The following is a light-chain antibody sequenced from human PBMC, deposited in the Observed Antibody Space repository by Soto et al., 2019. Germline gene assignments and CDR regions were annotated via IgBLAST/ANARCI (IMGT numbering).Light chain of an antibody. V-gene: IGLV2-14*01. CDR2: EVS. CDR3: SSYTGSNTRYV. CDR1: SSDVGGYKY. Sequence: QSALTQPASVSGSPGQSITISCTGTSSDVGGYKYVSWYQQHPGKTPQLMIYEVSNRPSGVSNRFSGSKSGNTASLTISGLQAEDEADYYCSSYTGSNTRYVFGTGTKVTVL. J-gene: IGLJ1*01.